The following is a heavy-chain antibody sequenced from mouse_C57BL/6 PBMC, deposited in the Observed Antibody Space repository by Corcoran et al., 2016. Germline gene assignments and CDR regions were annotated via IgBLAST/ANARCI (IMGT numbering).Heavy chain of an antibody. D-gene: IGHD2-4*01. CDR3: ARLGDDYDQAY. CDR1: GYTFTTYG. V-gene: IGHV9-3*01. CDR2: INTYSGVP. J-gene: IGHJ3*01. Sequence: QIQLVQSGPELKKPGETVKISCKASGYTFTTYGMSWVKQAPGKGLKWMGWINTYSGVPTYADDFKGRFAFSLETSASTAYLQINNLKNEDTATYFCARLGDDYDQAYWGQGTLVTVSA.